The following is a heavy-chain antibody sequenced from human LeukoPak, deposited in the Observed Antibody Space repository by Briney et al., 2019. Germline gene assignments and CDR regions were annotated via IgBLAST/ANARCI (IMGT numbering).Heavy chain of an antibody. CDR3: AKAPGYYDSSGSFDY. V-gene: IGHV3-23*01. D-gene: IGHD3-22*01. CDR1: GFTFSDYE. Sequence: GGSLRLSCAASGFTFSDYEMNWLRQAPGKGLEWVSYISGSGGSTYYADSVKGRFTISRDNSKNTLYLQMNSLRAEDTAVYYCAKAPGYYDSSGSFDYWGQGTLVTVSS. CDR2: ISGSGGST. J-gene: IGHJ4*02.